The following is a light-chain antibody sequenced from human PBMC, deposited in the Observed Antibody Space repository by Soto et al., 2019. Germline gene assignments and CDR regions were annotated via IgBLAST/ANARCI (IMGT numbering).Light chain of an antibody. CDR1: QSVSSDY. CDR3: QQYSSPSYT. J-gene: IGKJ2*01. CDR2: GAS. Sequence: IVLTQSPGTLSLSPGERATLSCRASQSVSSDYLAWYQQKPGQAPRLLIYGASSRATGIPGRFSGSGSGTDFTLTISRLEPEDFAVYYCQQYSSPSYTFGQGTRLDIK. V-gene: IGKV3-20*01.